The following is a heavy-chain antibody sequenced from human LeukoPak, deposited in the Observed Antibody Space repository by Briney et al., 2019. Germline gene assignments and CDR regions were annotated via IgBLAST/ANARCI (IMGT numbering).Heavy chain of an antibody. V-gene: IGHV3-74*01. CDR3: ARVYSSGWYYFDY. J-gene: IGHJ4*02. CDR2: IDPDGSST. D-gene: IGHD6-19*01. CDR1: GFTFSSSW. Sequence: GGSLRLSCAASGFTFSSSWMHWVRQVVGKGLMWVSHIDPDGSSTSYADSVKGRFTISRDNAENSLSLQMNSLRAEDTAVYCCARVYSSGWYYFDYWGQGTPVTVSS.